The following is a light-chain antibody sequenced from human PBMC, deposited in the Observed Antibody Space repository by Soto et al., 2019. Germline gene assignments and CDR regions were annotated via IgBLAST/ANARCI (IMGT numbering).Light chain of an antibody. J-gene: IGKJ4*02. CDR1: LNIGDS. CDR3: LQTYTLPLT. Sequence: DIQMTQSPSSLSASVGDRVTITCRASLNIGDSLGWVQQKPGKPPKQLIYIASALLSGEPVSFHGSASGTDFTRTIRHMRREDFATYYCLQTYTLPLTFGEGTKVEFQ. CDR2: IAS. V-gene: IGKV1-39*01.